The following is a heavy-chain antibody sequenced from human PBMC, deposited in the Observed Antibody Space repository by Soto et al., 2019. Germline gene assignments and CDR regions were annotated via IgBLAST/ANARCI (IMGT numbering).Heavy chain of an antibody. CDR2: INHSGST. CDR3: ARAARQLRLVWFDP. CDR1: GGSFSGYY. J-gene: IGHJ5*02. V-gene: IGHV4-34*01. Sequence: QLQLQQWGAGLLKPSETLSLTCAVYGGSFSGYYWSWIRQPPGKGLEWIGEINHSGSTNYNPSLKSRVTISVDTSKNQFSLKLSSVTAADTAVYYCARAARQLRLVWFDPWGQGTLVTVSS. D-gene: IGHD2-2*01.